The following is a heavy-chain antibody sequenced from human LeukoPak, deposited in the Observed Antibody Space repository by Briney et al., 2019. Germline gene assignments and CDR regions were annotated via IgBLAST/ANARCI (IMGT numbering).Heavy chain of an antibody. D-gene: IGHD6-19*01. CDR1: GFTFSSYW. Sequence: PGGSLRLSCAASGFTFSSYWMSWVRQAPGKGLEWVANIKQDGSEKYYVDSVKGRFTISRDNAKSSLYLQMNSLRAEDTAVYYCXRDGVDYSQVGGYYYYYMDVWGKGTTVTISS. CDR2: IKQDGSEK. J-gene: IGHJ6*03. CDR3: XRDGVDYSQVGGYYYYYMDV. V-gene: IGHV3-7*01.